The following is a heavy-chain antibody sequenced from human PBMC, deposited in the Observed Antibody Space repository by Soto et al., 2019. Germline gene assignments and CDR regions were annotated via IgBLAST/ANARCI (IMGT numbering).Heavy chain of an antibody. CDR1: GFTFSSYA. Sequence: GGSLRLSCAASGFTFSSYAMSWVRQAPGKGLEWVSAISGSGGSTYYADSVKGRFTISRDNSMNTLYLQMNSLRAEDTAVYYCAKDPSYCSGGSCYYFDYWGQGTLVT. V-gene: IGHV3-23*01. CDR2: ISGSGGST. J-gene: IGHJ4*02. CDR3: AKDPSYCSGGSCYYFDY. D-gene: IGHD2-15*01.